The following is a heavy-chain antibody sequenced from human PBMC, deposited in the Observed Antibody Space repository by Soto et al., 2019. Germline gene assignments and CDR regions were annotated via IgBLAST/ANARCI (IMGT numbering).Heavy chain of an antibody. Sequence: GASVKVSCKTSGYTFISFGISWVRQAPGQGLEWMGWINSHNGYTSSAQNLQGRITMTTDTSTSTAYMELRSLRSDDTAVYYCAKGLGQWLGLAFDMWGQGTMVTVSS. CDR2: INSHNGYT. J-gene: IGHJ3*02. D-gene: IGHD6-19*01. CDR1: GYTFISFG. V-gene: IGHV1-18*04. CDR3: AKGLGQWLGLAFDM.